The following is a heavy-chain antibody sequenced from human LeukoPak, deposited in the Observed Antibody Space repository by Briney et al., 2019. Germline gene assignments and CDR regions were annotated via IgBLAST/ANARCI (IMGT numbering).Heavy chain of an antibody. Sequence: GRSLRLSCTASGFTFGDYAMSWVRQAPGKGLEWVGFIRSKAYGGTTEYAASVKGRFTISRDDSKSIAYLQMNSLKTEDTAVYYCTRGRPIVAVPAANNFDYWGQGTLVTVSS. D-gene: IGHD2-2*01. CDR2: IRSKAYGGTT. V-gene: IGHV3-49*04. CDR1: GFTFGDYA. J-gene: IGHJ4*02. CDR3: TRGRPIVAVPAANNFDY.